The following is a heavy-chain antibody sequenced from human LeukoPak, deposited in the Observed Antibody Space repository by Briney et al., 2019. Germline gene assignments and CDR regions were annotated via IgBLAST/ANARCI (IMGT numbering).Heavy chain of an antibody. Sequence: ASVKVSCKASGYTFTSYYMHWVRQAPGQGLEWMGIINPSGGSTSYAQKFQGRVTMTRDTSTSTVYMELSSLRSEDMAVYYCAREGATTGFDYWGQGTLVTVSS. J-gene: IGHJ4*02. V-gene: IGHV1-46*01. CDR2: INPSGGST. D-gene: IGHD1-26*01. CDR1: GYTFTSYY. CDR3: AREGATTGFDY.